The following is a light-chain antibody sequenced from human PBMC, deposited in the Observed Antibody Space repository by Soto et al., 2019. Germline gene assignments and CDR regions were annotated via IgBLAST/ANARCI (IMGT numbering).Light chain of an antibody. CDR1: SSNIGSNY. CDR2: RNN. CDR3: AAWDDSLSGRYVV. V-gene: IGLV1-47*01. J-gene: IGLJ2*01. Sequence: QAVVTQPPSASGTPGQRVTISCSGSSSNIGSNYVYWYQQLPGTAPKLLIYRNNQRPSGVPDRFSGSKSGTSASLAISGLRSEDEADYYCAAWDDSLSGRYVVFGGGTKLTVL.